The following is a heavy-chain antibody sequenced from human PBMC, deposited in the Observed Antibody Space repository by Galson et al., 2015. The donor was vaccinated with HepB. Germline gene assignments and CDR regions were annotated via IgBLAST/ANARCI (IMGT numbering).Heavy chain of an antibody. CDR1: GFTFSSYG. D-gene: IGHD6-19*01. J-gene: IGHJ6*03. CDR2: ISYDGSNK. CDR3: AKDSLLYSSGWYGAEDYYYYMDV. Sequence: SLRLSCAASGFTFSSYGMHWVRQAPGKGLEWVAVISYDGSNKYYADSVKGRFTISRDNSKNTLYLQMNSLRAEDTAVYYCAKDSLLYSSGWYGAEDYYYYMDVWGKGTTVTVSS. V-gene: IGHV3-30*18.